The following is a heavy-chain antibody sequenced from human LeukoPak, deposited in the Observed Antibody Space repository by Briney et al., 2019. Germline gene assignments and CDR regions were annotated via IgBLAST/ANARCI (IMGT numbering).Heavy chain of an antibody. V-gene: IGHV3-30*18. CDR2: ISYDGSNK. J-gene: IGHJ6*02. CDR3: AKEVGAVVAATRIIYYYGMDV. Sequence: GGSLRLSCAASGFTFSSYGMHWVRQAPGKGLEWVAVISYDGSNKYYADSVKGRFTISRDNSKSTLYLQMNSLRAEDTAVYYCAKEVGAVVAATRIIYYYGMDVWGQGTTVTVSS. CDR1: GFTFSSYG. D-gene: IGHD2-15*01.